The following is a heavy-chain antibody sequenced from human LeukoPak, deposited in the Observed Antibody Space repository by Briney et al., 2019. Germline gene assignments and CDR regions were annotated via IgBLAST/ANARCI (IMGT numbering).Heavy chain of an antibody. J-gene: IGHJ4*02. CDR2: IYYSGST. CDR1: GGSISSSSYY. CDR3: ARHLWLGESLDY. V-gene: IGHV4-39*01. D-gene: IGHD3-10*01. Sequence: PSETLSLTCTVSGGSISSSSYYWGWIRQPPGKGLEWIGSIYYSGSTYYNPSLKSRVTISVDTSKNQFSLKLSSVTAADTAVYYCARHLWLGESLDYWGQGTLVTVSS.